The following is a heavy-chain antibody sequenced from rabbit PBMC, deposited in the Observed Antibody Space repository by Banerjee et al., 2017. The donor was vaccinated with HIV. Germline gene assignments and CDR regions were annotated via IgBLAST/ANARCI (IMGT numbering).Heavy chain of an antibody. D-gene: IGHD4-1*01. Sequence: RQAPGKGLEWIACIYGGSGSKTHYASWVKGRFTISKTSSTTVFLQMTSLTAADTATYFCARDLAGVIGWNFNLWGPGTLVTVS. CDR2: IYGGSGSKT. V-gene: IGHV1S40*01. J-gene: IGHJ4*01. CDR3: ARDLAGVIGWNFNL.